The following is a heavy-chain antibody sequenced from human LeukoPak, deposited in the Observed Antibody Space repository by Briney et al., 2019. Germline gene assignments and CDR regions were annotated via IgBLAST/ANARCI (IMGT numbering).Heavy chain of an antibody. CDR3: ARGTAFFGFDH. J-gene: IGHJ4*02. V-gene: IGHV3-21*01. CDR1: GFTFSSYE. D-gene: IGHD3-10*01. CDR2: ISTRSTNI. Sequence: VGSLRLSCAASGFTFSSYEMNWVRQAPGKGLEWVASISTRSTNIYSADSLKGRFTISRDNTKDSLYLQMNSLGVEDTAVYYCARGTAFFGFDHWGQGTLLTVSS.